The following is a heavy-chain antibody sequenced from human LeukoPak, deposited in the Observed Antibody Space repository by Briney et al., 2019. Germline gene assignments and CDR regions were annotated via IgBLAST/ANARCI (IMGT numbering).Heavy chain of an antibody. CDR2: ISPTGSRI. CDR1: GFTFTDYY. D-gene: IGHD6-19*01. J-gene: IGHJ5*02. Sequence: TGGSLRLSCAASGFTFTDYYMSWIRQAPGKGLEWISYISPTGSRIYYTDSVKGRFTISRDNAKNSLYLQMDSLRAEDTAVYYCARECCRGWHENWFDPWGQGTLVTVSS. V-gene: IGHV3-11*04. CDR3: ARECCRGWHENWFDP.